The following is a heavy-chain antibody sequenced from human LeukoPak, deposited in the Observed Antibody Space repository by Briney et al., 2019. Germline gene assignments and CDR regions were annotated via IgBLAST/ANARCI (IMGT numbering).Heavy chain of an antibody. CDR2: INDGDGNT. D-gene: IGHD1-26*01. CDR3: ARERGEFGGSYFLDY. V-gene: IGHV1-3*03. CDR1: GYTFTSYA. J-gene: IGHJ4*02. Sequence: ASVKVSCKAPGYTFTSYAVHWVRRAPGQSLEWMGYINDGDGNTKYSQEFQGRVTITRDTSSSIVYMELSSLRSEDMAFYYRARERGEFGGSYFLDYWGQGTLVTVSS.